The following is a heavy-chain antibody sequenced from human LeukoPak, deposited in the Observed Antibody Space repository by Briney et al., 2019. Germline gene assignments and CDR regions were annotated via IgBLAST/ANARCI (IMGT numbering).Heavy chain of an antibody. D-gene: IGHD2-15*01. V-gene: IGHV3-23*01. J-gene: IGHJ4*02. Sequence: GGSLRLSCAASGFTFNSYAMNWVRQAPGKGLEWVSGISGSGSSTYYADSVKGRFTISRDNSKNTLHLQMNNLRAEDTAVYYCAKERIWNVVVVVAAQNFDYWGQGTLVTVSS. CDR3: AKERIWNVVVVVAAQNFDY. CDR1: GFTFNSYA. CDR2: ISGSGSST.